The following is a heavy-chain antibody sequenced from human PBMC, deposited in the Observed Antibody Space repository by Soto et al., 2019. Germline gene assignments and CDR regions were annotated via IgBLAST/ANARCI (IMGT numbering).Heavy chain of an antibody. Sequence: GGSLRLSCAASGFTFSSYSMNWVRQAPGKGLEWVSSISSSSSYIYYADSVKGRFTIFRDNAKNSLYLQMNSLRAEDTAVYYCARPYYDFWSGSSAFDIWGQGTMVTVSS. CDR3: ARPYYDFWSGSSAFDI. CDR2: ISSSSSYI. D-gene: IGHD3-3*01. J-gene: IGHJ3*02. CDR1: GFTFSSYS. V-gene: IGHV3-21*01.